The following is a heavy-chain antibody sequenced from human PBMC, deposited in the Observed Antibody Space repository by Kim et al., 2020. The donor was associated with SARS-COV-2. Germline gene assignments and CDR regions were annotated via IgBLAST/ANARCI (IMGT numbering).Heavy chain of an antibody. CDR1: GGSISSSSYY. CDR2: IYYSGST. V-gene: IGHV4-39*01. Sequence: SETLSLTCTFSGGSISSSSYYWGWIRQPPGKGLEWIGSIYYSGSTYYNPSLKSRVTISVDTSKNQFSLKLSSVTAADTAVYYCARLPIVVVESYYYYGMDVWGQGTTVTVSS. J-gene: IGHJ6*02. D-gene: IGHD2-2*01. CDR3: ARLPIVVVESYYYYGMDV.